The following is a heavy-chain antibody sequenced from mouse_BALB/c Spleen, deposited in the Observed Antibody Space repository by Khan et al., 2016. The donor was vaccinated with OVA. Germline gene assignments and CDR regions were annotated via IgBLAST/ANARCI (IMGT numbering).Heavy chain of an antibody. V-gene: IGHV5-6-5*01. CDR2: ISSGDST. Sequence: EVELVEPGGDLVKPGGSLKLSCAASGFTFSNYAMSWVRQTPEKRLEWVAAISSGDSTYYPDSEKGRFTISRDNARNILYLQMNSLRSEDTAMFYCARDYWFTYWGQGTLVTVSA. J-gene: IGHJ3*01. D-gene: IGHD1-1*02. CDR1: GFTFSNYA. CDR3: ARDYWFTY.